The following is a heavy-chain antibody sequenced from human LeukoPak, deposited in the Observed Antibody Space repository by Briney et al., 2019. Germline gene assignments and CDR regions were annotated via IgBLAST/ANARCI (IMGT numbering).Heavy chain of an antibody. CDR2: IYYSGST. D-gene: IGHD1-26*01. CDR3: ASCGSYAIDAFDI. V-gene: IGHV4-59*08. J-gene: IGHJ3*02. Sequence: SETLSLTCTVSGGSISSYYWSWIRQPPGKGLEWIGYIYYSGSTNYNPPLKSRVTISVDTSKNQFSLKLSSVTAADTAVYYCASCGSYAIDAFDIWGQGTMVTVSS. CDR1: GGSISSYY.